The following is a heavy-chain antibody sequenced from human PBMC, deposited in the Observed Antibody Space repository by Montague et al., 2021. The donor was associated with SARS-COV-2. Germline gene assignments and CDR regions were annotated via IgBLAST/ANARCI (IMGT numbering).Heavy chain of an antibody. CDR1: GGSISSGGYC. V-gene: IGHV4-31*03. CDR3: ARTVLYSGYDYSWFDP. J-gene: IGHJ5*02. D-gene: IGHD5-12*01. CDR2: IYNSGTT. Sequence: TLSLTCTVSGGSISSGGYCWNWIRQYPGKGLEWIGYIYNSGTTSYSPSLRSRATISIDTSKNLFSLKLTFVTAADTAVYYCARTVLYSGYDYSWFDPWGQGTPVTVSS.